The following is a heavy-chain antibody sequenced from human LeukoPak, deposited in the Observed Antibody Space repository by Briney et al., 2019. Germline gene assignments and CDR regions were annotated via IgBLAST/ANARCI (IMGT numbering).Heavy chain of an antibody. V-gene: IGHV4-39*01. CDR3: ARRYSSGWYFDY. D-gene: IGHD6-19*01. CDR2: IYYSGST. CDR1: GGSIRSSSYY. J-gene: IGHJ4*02. Sequence: SETLSLTCTVSGGSIRSSSYYWGWIRQPPGKGLEWIGSIYYSGSTYSNPSLKSRVTISVDTSKNQFSLKLSSVTAADTAVYYCARRYSSGWYFDYWGQGTLVTVSS.